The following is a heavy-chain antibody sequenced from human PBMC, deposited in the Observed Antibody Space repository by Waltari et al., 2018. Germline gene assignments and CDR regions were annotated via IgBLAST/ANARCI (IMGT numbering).Heavy chain of an antibody. CDR3: ARETPKRDGYNPNVEDAFDI. Sequence: QVQLVQSGAEVKKPGSSVKVSCKASGGTFSSYAISWVRQAPGQGLEWMGRIIPIFGTANYAQKFQGRVTITADKSTSTAYMELSSLRSEDTAVYYCARETPKRDGYNPNVEDAFDIWGQGTMVTVSS. CDR2: IIPIFGTA. J-gene: IGHJ3*02. V-gene: IGHV1-69*08. D-gene: IGHD5-12*01. CDR1: GGTFSSYA.